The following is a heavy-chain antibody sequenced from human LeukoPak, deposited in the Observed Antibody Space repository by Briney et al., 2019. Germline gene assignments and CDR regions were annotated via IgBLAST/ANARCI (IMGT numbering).Heavy chain of an antibody. CDR2: ISGSGGST. CDR1: GFTFSSYP. V-gene: IGHV3-23*01. D-gene: IGHD3-22*01. J-gene: IGHJ4*02. CDR3: AKELWSMGIVGEFDY. Sequence: GGPLRLSCAPSGFTFSSYPMSWVRQAPGKGLGGVSAISGSGGSTYYADSVKGRFTISRDNSKNTLYFQMNSLRAEDTAVYYCAKELWSMGIVGEFDYWGQGTLVTVSS.